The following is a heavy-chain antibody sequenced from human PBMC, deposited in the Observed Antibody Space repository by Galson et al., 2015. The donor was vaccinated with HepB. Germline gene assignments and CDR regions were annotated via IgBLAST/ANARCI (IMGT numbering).Heavy chain of an antibody. V-gene: IGHV1-2*06. J-gene: IGHJ4*02. Sequence: SVKVSCKGSGFTFIGYHMHWVRQAPGQGLEWLGRINPNDGATTYAQKFQGRVTLTRTTSSKTAYMELTSLKPDDSAVYYCARDLRPTNFGVFTLDYWGQGSLVTVSS. D-gene: IGHD3-3*01. CDR1: GFTFIGYH. CDR2: INPNDGAT. CDR3: ARDLRPTNFGVFTLDY.